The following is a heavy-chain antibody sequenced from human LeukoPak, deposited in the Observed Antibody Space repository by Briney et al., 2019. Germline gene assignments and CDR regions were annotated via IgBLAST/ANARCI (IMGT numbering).Heavy chain of an antibody. V-gene: IGHV3-21*03. Sequence: PGGSLRLSCAASGFTFSSYSMNWVRQAPGKGLEWVSSISSSSSYVYYADSVKGRFTISRDNAKNSLFLQMKSLRAEDTTVYYCARDMGYSGSWPGYFDYWGQGVLVTVSS. CDR2: ISSSSSYV. J-gene: IGHJ4*02. CDR3: ARDMGYSGSWPGYFDY. D-gene: IGHD1-26*01. CDR1: GFTFSSYS.